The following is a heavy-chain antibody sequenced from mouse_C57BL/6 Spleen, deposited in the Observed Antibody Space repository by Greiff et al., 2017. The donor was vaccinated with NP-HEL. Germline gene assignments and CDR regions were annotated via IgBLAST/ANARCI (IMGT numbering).Heavy chain of an antibody. Sequence: VQLQQSGAELVKPGASVKISCKASGYAFSSYWMNWVKQRPGKGLEWIGQIYPGDGDTNYNGKFKGKDTLTADKSYSTAYMKPSILTSEDSAVYFCARWELRLRYYSMDYWGQGTSVTVSS. D-gene: IGHD3-2*02. J-gene: IGHJ4*01. CDR2: IYPGDGDT. CDR3: ARWELRLRYYSMDY. V-gene: IGHV1-80*01. CDR1: GYAFSSYW.